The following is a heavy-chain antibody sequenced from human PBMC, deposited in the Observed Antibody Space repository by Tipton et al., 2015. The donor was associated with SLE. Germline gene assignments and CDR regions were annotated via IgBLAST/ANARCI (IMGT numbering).Heavy chain of an antibody. J-gene: IGHJ4*02. Sequence: TLSLTCAVSGYSISSGYYWGWIRQPPGKGLEWLGSIYRSGSTYYNPSLKSRVTISVATSKNQFSLKLSSVTAADTAVYYCARRISGRDYFDYWGQGTLVTVSS. CDR2: IYRSGST. CDR3: ARRISGRDYFDY. CDR1: GYSISSGYY. V-gene: IGHV4-38-2*01. D-gene: IGHD2-15*01.